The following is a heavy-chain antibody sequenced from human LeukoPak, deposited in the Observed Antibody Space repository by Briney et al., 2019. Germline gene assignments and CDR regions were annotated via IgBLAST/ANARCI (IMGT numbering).Heavy chain of an antibody. CDR2: ISSSSSYI. CDR1: GFSFSSYS. V-gene: IGHV3-21*01. J-gene: IGHJ4*02. D-gene: IGHD4-17*01. CDR3: ARNPRYGDYPAIH. Sequence: GGSLRLSCAGSGFSFSSYSMNWVRQAPGKGLEWVSSISSSSSYIYYADSVKGRFTISRDNAKNSLYLQMNSLRAEDTAVYYCARNPRYGDYPAIHWGQGTLVTVSS.